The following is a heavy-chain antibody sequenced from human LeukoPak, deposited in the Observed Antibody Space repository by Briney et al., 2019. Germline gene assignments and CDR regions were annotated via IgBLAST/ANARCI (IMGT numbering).Heavy chain of an antibody. CDR3: AKVASIDPGDDY. CDR2: ISYDGSNK. J-gene: IGHJ4*02. Sequence: PGGSLRLSCAASGFTFSSYGMHWVRQAPGKGLEWVAVISYDGSNKYYADSVKGRFTISRDNSKNTLYLQMNSLRAEDTAVYYCAKVASIDPGDDYWGQGTLVTVSS. D-gene: IGHD3-3*02. CDR1: GFTFSSYG. V-gene: IGHV3-30*18.